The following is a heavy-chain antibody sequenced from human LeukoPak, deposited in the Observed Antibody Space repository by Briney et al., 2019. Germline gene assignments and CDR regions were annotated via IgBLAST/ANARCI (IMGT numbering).Heavy chain of an antibody. Sequence: GGSLRLSCAASGSTFSDYYMSWIRQAPGKGLEWVSYISSSGSTIYYADSVKGRFTISRDNAKNSLYLQTNSLRAEDTAVYYCARVRYSSSWYYFDYWGQGTLVTVSS. J-gene: IGHJ4*02. CDR1: GSTFSDYY. CDR2: ISSSGSTI. V-gene: IGHV3-11*01. D-gene: IGHD6-13*01. CDR3: ARVRYSSSWYYFDY.